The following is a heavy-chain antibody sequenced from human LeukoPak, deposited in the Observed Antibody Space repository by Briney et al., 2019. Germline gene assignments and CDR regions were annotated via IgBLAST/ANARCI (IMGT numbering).Heavy chain of an antibody. CDR2: INPNSGGT. V-gene: IGHV1-2*06. CDR3: ARGLEQGFLEWLLFVGGGAFDI. Sequence: ASVKVSCKASGYTFTGYYMHWVRQAPGQGLEWMGRINPNSGGTNYAQKFQGRVTMTRDTSISTAYMELSRLRSDDTAVYYCARGLEQGFLEWLLFVGGGAFDIWGQGTMVTVSS. D-gene: IGHD3-3*01. CDR1: GYTFTGYY. J-gene: IGHJ3*02.